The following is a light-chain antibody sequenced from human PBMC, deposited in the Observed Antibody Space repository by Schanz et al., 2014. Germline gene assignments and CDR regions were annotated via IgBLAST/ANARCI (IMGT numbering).Light chain of an antibody. J-gene: IGLJ1*01. CDR1: SSDVGSYNF. Sequence: QSALTQPASVSGSPGQSITISCTGTSSDVGSYNFVSWYQQHPGKAPKLMIYDVTNRPSGVSNRFSGSKSGNTASLTISGXXXXDEAHYYCSSYTSSTTPYVFGSGTKLTVL. CDR2: DVT. CDR3: SSYTSSTTPYV. V-gene: IGLV2-14*03.